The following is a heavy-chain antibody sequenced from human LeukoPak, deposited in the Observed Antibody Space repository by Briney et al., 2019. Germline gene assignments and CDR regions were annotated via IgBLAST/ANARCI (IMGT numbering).Heavy chain of an antibody. J-gene: IGHJ4*02. Sequence: GGSLRLSCAASGFTFSSYGMHWVRQAPGKELEWVAFIRYDGSNEYYADSVKGRFTISRDNSKNTLYLQMNSLRAEDTAVYYCAKDRIAVAGTQDYWGQGTLVTVSS. D-gene: IGHD6-19*01. CDR1: GFTFSSYG. CDR2: IRYDGSNE. V-gene: IGHV3-30*02. CDR3: AKDRIAVAGTQDY.